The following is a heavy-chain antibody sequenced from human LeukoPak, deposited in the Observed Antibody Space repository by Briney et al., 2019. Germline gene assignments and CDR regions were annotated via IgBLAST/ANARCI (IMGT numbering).Heavy chain of an antibody. Sequence: SETLSLTCAAYGGSFSGYHWSWIRQPPGKGLEWIGEINHSGSTNYNPSLKSRVTISVDTSKNQFSLKLSSVTAADTAVYYCARGRSGYDFWSGYYNWFDPWGQGTLVTVSS. J-gene: IGHJ5*02. D-gene: IGHD3-3*01. V-gene: IGHV4-34*01. CDR3: ARGRSGYDFWSGYYNWFDP. CDR2: INHSGST. CDR1: GGSFSGYH.